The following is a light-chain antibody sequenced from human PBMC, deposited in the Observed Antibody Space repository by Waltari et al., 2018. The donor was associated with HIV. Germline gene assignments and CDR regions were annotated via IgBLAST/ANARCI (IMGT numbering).Light chain of an antibody. CDR1: SSDVGGYNY. Sequence: QSALTKPASVSGSPGQSITISCTGTSSDVGGYNYLSWYQQNPGKAPKLMIYDVSYRPSGVSNRFSGSKSGNTASLTISGLQAEDEADYYCSSYTSSSTLYVVFGGGTKLTVL. V-gene: IGLV2-14*01. CDR2: DVS. J-gene: IGLJ2*01. CDR3: SSYTSSSTLYVV.